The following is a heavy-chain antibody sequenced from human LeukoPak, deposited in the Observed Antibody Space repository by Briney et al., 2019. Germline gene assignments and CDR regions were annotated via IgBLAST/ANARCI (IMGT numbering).Heavy chain of an antibody. CDR3: AREGPDDYGDYYFDY. CDR1: GFTFSSYS. CDR2: ISSSSSTI. D-gene: IGHD4-17*01. Sequence: GGSLRLSCAASGFTFSSYSMNWVRQAPGKGLEWVSSISSSSSTIYYADSVKGRFTISRDNAKNSLYLQMNSLRAEDTAVYYCAREGPDDYGDYYFDYWGQGTLVTVSS. J-gene: IGHJ4*02. V-gene: IGHV3-48*01.